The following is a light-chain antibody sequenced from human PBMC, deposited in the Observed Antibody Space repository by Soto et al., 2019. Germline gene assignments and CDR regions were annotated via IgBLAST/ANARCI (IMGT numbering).Light chain of an antibody. CDR2: AAS. J-gene: IGKJ4*01. CDR3: QHSYSPPLT. V-gene: IGKV1-39*01. CDR1: RDISDY. Sequence: DLQMTQSPSSLSASVGDRVTITCRASRDISDYLNWFQHKTGRAPKLLIYAASTLHSGVPARFSGSGSESGTDYALTISGLQPEDSATYYCQHSYSPPLTFGGGTRVEIK.